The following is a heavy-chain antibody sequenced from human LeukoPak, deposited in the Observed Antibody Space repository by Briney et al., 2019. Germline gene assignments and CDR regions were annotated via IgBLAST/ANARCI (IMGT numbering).Heavy chain of an antibody. CDR1: GYSFTSYW. CDR2: IYPGDSDT. J-gene: IGHJ4*02. D-gene: IGHD4-17*01. V-gene: IGHV5-51*01. CDR3: ARQMWGDDYGDYGEIDY. Sequence: GESLKISCKGSGYSFTSYWIGWVRQMPGKGLEWMGIIYPGDSDTRYSPSFQGQVTISADKSISTAYLQWSSLKASGTAMYYCARQMWGDDYGDYGEIDYWGQGTLVTVSS.